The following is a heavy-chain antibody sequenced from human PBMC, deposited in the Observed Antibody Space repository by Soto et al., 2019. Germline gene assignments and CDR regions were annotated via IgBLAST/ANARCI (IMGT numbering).Heavy chain of an antibody. D-gene: IGHD1-1*01. CDR3: ARGVAAGPGGLEQHVPSSRGAFDI. V-gene: IGHV1-18*01. J-gene: IGHJ3*02. Sequence: ASVKVSCKASGYTFTSYGISWVRQAPGQGLEWMGWTSAYNGNTNYAQKLQGRATMTTDTSTSTAYMHLRSLRSDHTAVYYCARGVAAGPGGLEQHVPSSRGAFDIWGQ. CDR1: GYTFTSYG. CDR2: TSAYNGNT.